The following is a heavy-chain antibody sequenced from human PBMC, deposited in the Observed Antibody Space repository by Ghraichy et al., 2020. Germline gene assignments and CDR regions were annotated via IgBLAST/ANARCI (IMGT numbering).Heavy chain of an antibody. V-gene: IGHV3-23*01. D-gene: IGHD6-19*01. CDR2: ISGSGGST. J-gene: IGHJ3*02. CDR1: GFTFSSYA. CDR3: AKRYSSGWYLEHDAFDI. Sequence: GGSLRLSCAASGFTFSSYAMSWVRQAPGKGLEWVSAISGSGGSTYYADSVKGRFTISRDNSKNTLYLQMNSLRAEDTAVYYCAKRYSSGWYLEHDAFDIWGQGTMVTVSS.